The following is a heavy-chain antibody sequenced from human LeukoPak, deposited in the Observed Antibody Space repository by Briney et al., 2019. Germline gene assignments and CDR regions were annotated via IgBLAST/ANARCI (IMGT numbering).Heavy chain of an antibody. CDR1: GGPISSYY. V-gene: IGHV4-59*01. CDR2: IYYGGST. CDR3: ARIEDYGGNSVNY. J-gene: IGHJ4*02. Sequence: SETLSLTCTVSGGPISSYYWSWIRKPPGKGLGWMGYIYYGGSTNYNPSLKSRVTISVDTSKNQFSLKLSSVTAADTAVYYCARIEDYGGNSVNYWGQGTLVTVSS. D-gene: IGHD4-23*01.